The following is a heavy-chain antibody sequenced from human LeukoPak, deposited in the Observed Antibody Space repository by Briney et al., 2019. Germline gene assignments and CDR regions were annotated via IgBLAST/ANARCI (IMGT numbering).Heavy chain of an antibody. V-gene: IGHV3-23*01. J-gene: IGHJ4*02. CDR1: GFTFSTYA. CDR3: AKAWFGGLGFYYFDF. CDR2: ISGSGGST. Sequence: PGGSLRLSCAASGFTFSTYAMSWVRQAPGKGLEWVSAISGSGGSTYYADSVKGRFTISRDNSKNTLYLQMNSLRAEDTAVYYCAKAWFGGLGFYYFDFWGQGTLVTVSS. D-gene: IGHD3-10*01.